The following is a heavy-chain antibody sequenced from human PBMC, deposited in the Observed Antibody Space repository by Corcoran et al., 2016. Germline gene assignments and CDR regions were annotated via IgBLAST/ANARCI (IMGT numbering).Heavy chain of an antibody. CDR3: TRDSSGSYYVGWFDP. Sequence: EVQLVESGGGLVQPGRSLRLSCTASGFTFGDYAMSWFRQAPGKGLEWVGFIRSKAYGGTTEYAASGKGRFTISRDDSKSIAYLQMNSLKTEDTAGYYWTRDSSGSYYVGWFDPWGQGTLVTVSS. V-gene: IGHV3-49*03. J-gene: IGHJ5*02. CDR2: IRSKAYGGTT. CDR1: GFTFGDYA. D-gene: IGHD1-26*01.